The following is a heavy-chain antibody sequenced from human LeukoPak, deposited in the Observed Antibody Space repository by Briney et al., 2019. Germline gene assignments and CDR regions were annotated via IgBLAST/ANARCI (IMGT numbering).Heavy chain of an antibody. CDR3: ARDAPHQRFDY. V-gene: IGHV1-2*02. Sequence: ASVKVSCKASGYTFIDYWIHWVRQAPGQGLEWMGKIDLNTGDTTSAQKFQGRVTMTRDTSISTVYLDLSGLGSDDTAVYYCARDAPHQRFDYWGPGTLVTVSS. J-gene: IGHJ4*02. CDR1: GYTFIDYW. CDR2: IDLNTGDT.